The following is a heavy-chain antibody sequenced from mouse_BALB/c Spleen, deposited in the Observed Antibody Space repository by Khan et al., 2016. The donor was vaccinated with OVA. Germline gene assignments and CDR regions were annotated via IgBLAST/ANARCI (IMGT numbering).Heavy chain of an antibody. D-gene: IGHD1-1*02. V-gene: IGHV3-2*02. Sequence: EVKLLESGPGLVKPSQSLSLTCTVTGYSITSDYAWNWIRQFPGNKLEWMGYISYSGSTNYNPSLKSRISIPRDTSKNQFFLQLNSVTTGDTATYYCARRAYYANWYFDVWGAGTTVTVSS. CDR2: ISYSGST. J-gene: IGHJ1*01. CDR1: GYSITSDYA. CDR3: ARRAYYANWYFDV.